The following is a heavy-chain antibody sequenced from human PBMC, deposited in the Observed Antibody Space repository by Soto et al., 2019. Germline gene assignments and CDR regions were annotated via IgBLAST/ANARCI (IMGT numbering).Heavy chain of an antibody. Sequence: EVQLVESGGGLVQPGRSLRICCVGSGFRFDGHAMHWVRQSPGKGLEWVSGLGWDSGGIDYADFGKGRFTISRDNAKNSLYLQMNSLRAEDTAFNYCARLRYSEGTGNFDYWGQGTLVTVSS. D-gene: IGHD1-26*01. CDR2: LGWDSGGI. V-gene: IGHV3-9*01. J-gene: IGHJ4*02. CDR1: GFRFDGHA. CDR3: ARLRYSEGTGNFDY.